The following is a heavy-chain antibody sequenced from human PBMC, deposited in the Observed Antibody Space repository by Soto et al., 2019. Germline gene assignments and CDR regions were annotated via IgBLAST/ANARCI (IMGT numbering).Heavy chain of an antibody. CDR2: INEDGRQK. J-gene: IGHJ4*02. D-gene: IGHD3-16*01. Sequence: GGSLRLSCPASGFSFSGYWMSWVRQAPGKVLEWVANINEDGRQKNDVDSVKGRFTISRDNAKNSLYLQMNSLRAEDTAVYYCAKGGHIDDCGQGAQVTVSS. CDR1: GFSFSGYW. CDR3: AKGGHIDD. V-gene: IGHV3-7*03.